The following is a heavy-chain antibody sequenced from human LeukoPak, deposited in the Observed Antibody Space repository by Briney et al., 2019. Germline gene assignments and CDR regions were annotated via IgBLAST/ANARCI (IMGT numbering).Heavy chain of an antibody. D-gene: IGHD2-2*01. CDR2: IIPIFGTA. CDR3: ARDRDCSSTSCYPSYFDY. CDR1: GGTFSSYA. V-gene: IGHV1-69*05. J-gene: IGHJ4*02. Sequence: SSVKVSCKASGGTFSSYAISWVRQAPGQGLEWRGRIIPIFGTANSAQKFQGRVTITTDESTSTAYMELSSLRSEDTAVYYCARDRDCSSTSCYPSYFDYWGQGTLVTVSS.